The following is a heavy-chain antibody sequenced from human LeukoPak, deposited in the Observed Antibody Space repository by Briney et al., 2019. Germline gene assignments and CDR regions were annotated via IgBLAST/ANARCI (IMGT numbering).Heavy chain of an antibody. D-gene: IGHD4-17*01. J-gene: IGHJ4*02. CDR2: IYSSGST. CDR3: ASDYGD. Sequence: SETLSLTCTVSGGSIGSYYWSWIRQPAGKGLEWIGRIYSSGSTNYNPSLKSRVTISVDKSRNQFSLKLSTVTAADTAVYYCASDYGDWGQGTLVTVSS. CDR1: GGSIGSYY. V-gene: IGHV4-4*07.